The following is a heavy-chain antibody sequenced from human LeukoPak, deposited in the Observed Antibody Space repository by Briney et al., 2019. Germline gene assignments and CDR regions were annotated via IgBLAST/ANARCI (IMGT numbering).Heavy chain of an antibody. D-gene: IGHD3-22*01. CDR1: GFTFSSYA. J-gene: IGHJ4*02. V-gene: IGHV3-30-3*01. Sequence: GGSLRLSCAASGFTFSSYAMHWVRQAPGKGLEWVAVISYDGSNKYYADSVKGRFTISRDNAKNSLYLQMNSLRAEDMALYYCAKGSTEYNYDSSGYPQSYYFDYWGQGTLVTVSS. CDR3: AKGSTEYNYDSSGYPQSYYFDY. CDR2: ISYDGSNK.